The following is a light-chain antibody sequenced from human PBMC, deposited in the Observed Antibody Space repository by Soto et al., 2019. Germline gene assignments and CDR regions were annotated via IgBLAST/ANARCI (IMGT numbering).Light chain of an antibody. V-gene: IGKV1-33*01. CDR1: QDISNS. J-gene: IGKJ1*01. CDR3: HHHHSLPPWT. Sequence: DIQMTQSPSSLSTFVGDRVTMTCQASQDISNSLNWYQQKPGKPPQLLIYDASNLETGVSPRFSAGGSGTNLTLTINSLQPEDLATYYCHHHHSLPPWTFGPGTKVEI. CDR2: DAS.